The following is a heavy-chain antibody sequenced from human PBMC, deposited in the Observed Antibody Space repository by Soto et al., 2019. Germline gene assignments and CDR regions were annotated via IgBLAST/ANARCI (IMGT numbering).Heavy chain of an antibody. CDR2: IGTAGDT. J-gene: IGHJ6*02. CDR1: GFTFSNYD. D-gene: IGHD4-17*01. Sequence: EVHLVESGGGLVQPGGSLRLSCAASGFTFSNYDMHWVRQTAGKGLEWVSAIGTAGDTYYPDSVKGRFTVSREYAKNSLYLQMNSLRAGDTAVYYCASDGGGNYGGFYYHGMDVWGQGTTVTVSS. V-gene: IGHV3-13*01. CDR3: ASDGGGNYGGFYYHGMDV.